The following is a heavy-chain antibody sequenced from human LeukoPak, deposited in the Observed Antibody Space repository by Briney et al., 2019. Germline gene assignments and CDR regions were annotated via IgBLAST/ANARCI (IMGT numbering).Heavy chain of an antibody. J-gene: IGHJ4*02. CDR3: ARGHRGLGY. D-gene: IGHD3-16*01. V-gene: IGHV4-59*01. CDR2: IYYTGTT. CDR1: GASISDYY. Sequence: SETLSLTCTVSGASISDYYWSWIRQPPGQGPEWIGYIYYTGTTNYSPSLRSRVTISVDTSKNQFSLKLTSVTAADTAVYYCARGHRGLGYWGQGTLVSVSS.